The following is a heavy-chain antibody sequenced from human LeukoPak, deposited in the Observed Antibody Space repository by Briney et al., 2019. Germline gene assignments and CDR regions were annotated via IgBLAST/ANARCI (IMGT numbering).Heavy chain of an antibody. D-gene: IGHD5-18*01. CDR2: TYYRSKWYN. CDR3: ARDRLNSYGYANYYYGMDV. V-gene: IGHV6-1*01. CDR1: GDSVSSNSAA. Sequence: SQTLSLTCAISGDSVSSNSAAWNWIRQSPSRGLEWLGRTYYRSKWYNDYAVFVKSRITINPDTSKNQFSLQLNSVTPEDTAVYYCARDRLNSYGYANYYYGMDVWGQGTTVTVSS. J-gene: IGHJ6*02.